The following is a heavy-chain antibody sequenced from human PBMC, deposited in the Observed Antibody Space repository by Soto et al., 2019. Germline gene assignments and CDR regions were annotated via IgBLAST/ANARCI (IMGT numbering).Heavy chain of an antibody. CDR2: ISGDSNYI. J-gene: IGHJ3*01. CDR1: GFSFSGCN. V-gene: IGHV3-21*01. D-gene: IGHD3-22*01. CDR3: ARVVYFDRSAYGL. Sequence: GRSLRLSCAASGFSFSGCNMNWVRQAPGKGLEWVSSISGDSNYIYYADSVQGRFTISRDNAKNSVYLQMNSLRAEDTAVYYCARVVYFDRSAYGLWGQGTMVTVSS.